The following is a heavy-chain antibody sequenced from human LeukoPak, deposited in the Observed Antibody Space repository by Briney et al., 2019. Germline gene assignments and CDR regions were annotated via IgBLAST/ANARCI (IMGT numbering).Heavy chain of an antibody. D-gene: IGHD3-10*01. V-gene: IGHV4-34*01. CDR3: ARLGYYGSGSPLTYYYYGMDV. CDR1: GGSFSGYY. CDR2: INHSGST. J-gene: IGHJ6*02. Sequence: SETLSLTCAVYGGSFSGYYWSWIRQPPGKGLEWIGEINHSGSTNYHPSLKSRVTISVGTSKNQFSLKLSSVTAADTAVYYCARLGYYGSGSPLTYYYYGMDVWGQGTTVTVSS.